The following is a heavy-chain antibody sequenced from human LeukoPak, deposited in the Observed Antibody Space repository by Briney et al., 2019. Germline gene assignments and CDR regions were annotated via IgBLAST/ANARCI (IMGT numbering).Heavy chain of an antibody. CDR2: IIPIFGTA. CDR1: GGTFSSYA. V-gene: IGHV1-69*13. J-gene: IGHJ3*02. CDR3: ATPGGLVVVAATSGAFDI. D-gene: IGHD2-15*01. Sequence: SVKVSCKASGGTFSSYAISWVRQAPGQGLEWMGGIIPIFGTANYAQKFQGRVTITADESTSTAYMELSSLRSEDTAVYYCATPGGLVVVAATSGAFDIWGQGTMVTVSS.